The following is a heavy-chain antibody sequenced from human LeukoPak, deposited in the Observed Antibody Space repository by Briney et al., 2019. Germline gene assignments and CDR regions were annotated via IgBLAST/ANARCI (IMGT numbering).Heavy chain of an antibody. J-gene: IGHJ4*02. V-gene: IGHV3-74*01. D-gene: IGHD6-25*01. Sequence: PGGSLRLSCAASGFTFSSYWMHWVRQAPGKGLVWVSRINSDGSSTIYADSVKGRFTISRDNAKNTLYLQMNSLRAEDTAVYYCSTQRGGSPGDYWGQGALVTVSS. CDR1: GFTFSSYW. CDR3: STQRGGSPGDY. CDR2: INSDGSST.